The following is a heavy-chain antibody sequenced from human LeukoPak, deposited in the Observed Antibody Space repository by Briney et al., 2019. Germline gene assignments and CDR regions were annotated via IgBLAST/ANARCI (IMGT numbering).Heavy chain of an antibody. CDR3: ARDVEAAYNFDY. CDR2: ISSSSSYI. CDR1: GLTFSSYS. D-gene: IGHD2-21*01. Sequence: GGSLRLSCAASGLTFSSYSMNWVRQAPGKGLEWVSSISSSSSYIYYADSVKGRFTISRDNAKNSLYLQMNSLRAEDTAVYYCARDVEAAYNFDYWGQGTLVTVSS. J-gene: IGHJ4*02. V-gene: IGHV3-21*04.